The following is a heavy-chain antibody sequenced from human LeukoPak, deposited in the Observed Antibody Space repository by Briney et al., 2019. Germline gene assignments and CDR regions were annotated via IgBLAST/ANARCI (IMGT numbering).Heavy chain of an antibody. Sequence: ASVKVSSKASGYTFTGYYMHWVRQAPGQGLERMGWINPNSGGTNYAQKFQGRVTMTRDTSISTAYMELSRLRSDDTAVYYCARPDFWSGPFDYWGQGTLVTVSS. CDR3: ARPDFWSGPFDY. D-gene: IGHD3-3*01. J-gene: IGHJ4*02. CDR2: INPNSGGT. CDR1: GYTFTGYY. V-gene: IGHV1-2*02.